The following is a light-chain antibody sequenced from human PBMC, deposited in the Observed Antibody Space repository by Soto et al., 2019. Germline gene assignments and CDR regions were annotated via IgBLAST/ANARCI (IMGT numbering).Light chain of an antibody. V-gene: IGKV1-27*01. J-gene: IGKJ4*01. CDR1: QGIGNY. Sequence: DIQMTQSPSSLSASVGDRVTITCRASQGIGNYLAWYQQRPGKVPKLLIYAASTLQSGVPSRFSGSGSGPDFTITISSLQPEDVATYYCQKYDHAPLTLGGGPKVDIK. CDR2: AAS. CDR3: QKYDHAPLT.